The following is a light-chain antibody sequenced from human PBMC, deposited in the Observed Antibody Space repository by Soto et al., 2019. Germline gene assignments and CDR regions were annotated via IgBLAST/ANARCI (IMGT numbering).Light chain of an antibody. CDR1: QSVSGDY. Sequence: GLTQSPGTLSLSPGEGATLSFRAGQSVSGDYLAWYQSKPGQAPRLLIHGASNRATGIPDRFSGSGSGADFTLTIGRLEPEDFAVYYCQQYLITPWTFGQGTKVDIK. V-gene: IGKV3-20*01. CDR2: GAS. J-gene: IGKJ1*01. CDR3: QQYLITPWT.